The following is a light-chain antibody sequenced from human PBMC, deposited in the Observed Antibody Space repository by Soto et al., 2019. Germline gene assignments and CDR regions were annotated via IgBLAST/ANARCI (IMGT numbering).Light chain of an antibody. CDR1: QSVSSY. Sequence: IVLTQYTATLSLSPGERATLSCRASQSVSSYLAWYQQKPGQAPRLLIYDASNRATGIPARFSGSGSGTDFTLTISSLEPEDFAVYYCQQRINWLPFGGGTKVDIK. V-gene: IGKV3-11*01. CDR2: DAS. J-gene: IGKJ4*01. CDR3: QQRINWLP.